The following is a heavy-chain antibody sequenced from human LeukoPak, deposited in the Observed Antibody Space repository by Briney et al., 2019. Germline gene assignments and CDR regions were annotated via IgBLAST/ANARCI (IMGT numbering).Heavy chain of an antibody. V-gene: IGHV3-23*01. CDR1: GFTFSSFG. Sequence: QTGGSLRLSCAASGFTFSSFGLSWVRQAPGKGLEWVSIISGSGAGTIYADSVKGRFTLSRDNSKNTLYLQMNTLRAEDTAVYYCAKVPKYCGGDCYSYLDYWGQGTLVTVSS. CDR3: AKVPKYCGGDCYSYLDY. J-gene: IGHJ4*02. D-gene: IGHD2-21*02. CDR2: ISGSGAGT.